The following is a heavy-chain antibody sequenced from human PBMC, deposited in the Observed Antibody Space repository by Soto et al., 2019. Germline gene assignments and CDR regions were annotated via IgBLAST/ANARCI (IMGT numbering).Heavy chain of an antibody. CDR1: GYTFTSYG. D-gene: IGHD3-3*01. CDR3: ARAEPSPTYDKIFGVGTVGSMFDY. V-gene: IGHV1-18*01. J-gene: IGHJ4*02. CDR2: ISAYNGNT. Sequence: ASVKVSCKASGYTFTSYGISWVRQAPGQGLEWMGWISAYNGNTNYAQKLQGRVTMTTDTSTSTAYMELRSLRSDDTAVYYCARAEPSPTYDKIFGVGTVGSMFDYWGQGTLVTVSS.